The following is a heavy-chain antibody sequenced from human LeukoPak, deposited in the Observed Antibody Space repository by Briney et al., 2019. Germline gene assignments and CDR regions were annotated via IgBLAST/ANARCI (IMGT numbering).Heavy chain of an antibody. V-gene: IGHV3-30-3*01. CDR2: ISYDGSNK. CDR1: GFTFNKYW. D-gene: IGHD3-22*01. J-gene: IGHJ4*02. Sequence: GGSLRLSCVASGFTFNKYWMTWVRQAPGKGLEWVAVISYDGSNKYYADSVKGRFTISRDNSKNTLYLQMNSLRAEDTAVYYCAREGITMIVVVIHYYFDYWGQGTLVTVSS. CDR3: AREGITMIVVVIHYYFDY.